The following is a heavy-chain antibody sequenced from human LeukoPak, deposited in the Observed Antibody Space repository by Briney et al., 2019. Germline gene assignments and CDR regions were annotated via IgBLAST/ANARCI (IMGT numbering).Heavy chain of an antibody. CDR2: IYHSGST. CDR1: GYSISSGNY. J-gene: IGHJ4*02. V-gene: IGHV4-38-2*02. Sequence: SETLSLTCTVSGYSISSGNYWGWIRQPPGKGPEWIGSIYHSGSTYYNPSLKSRVSIAVDTSKNQFSLRLSSVTAAETAVYYCARDGDFYYFDYWGQGTLVTVSS. CDR3: ARDGDFYYFDY.